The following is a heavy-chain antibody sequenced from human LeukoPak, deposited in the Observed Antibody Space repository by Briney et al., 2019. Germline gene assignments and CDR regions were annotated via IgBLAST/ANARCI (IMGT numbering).Heavy chain of an antibody. V-gene: IGHV4-59*01. CDR3: ARVKGSGWYRGNNWFDP. D-gene: IGHD6-19*01. J-gene: IGHJ5*02. Sequence: SETLSLTCTVSGGSISSYYWSWIRQPPGKGLEWIGYIYYSGSTNYNPSPKSRVTISVDTSKNQFSLKLSSVTAADTAVYYCARVKGSGWYRGNNWFDPWGQGTLVTVSS. CDR1: GGSISSYY. CDR2: IYYSGST.